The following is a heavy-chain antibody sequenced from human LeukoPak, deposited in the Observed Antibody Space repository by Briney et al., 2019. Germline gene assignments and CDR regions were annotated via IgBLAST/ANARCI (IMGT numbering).Heavy chain of an antibody. V-gene: IGHV3-23*01. CDR3: AKADDDSPGYTNYFDY. CDR1: GFTFSSYA. D-gene: IGHD3-22*01. CDR2: ISGSGAGT. J-gene: IGHJ4*02. Sequence: GGCLRLSCAASGFTFSSYAMGWVRQAPGKGLEWVSSISGSGAGTYYADSVKGRCTISRDNSKNTLYLQMNSLRAEDTAVYYCAKADDDSPGYTNYFDYWGQGTLVTVSS.